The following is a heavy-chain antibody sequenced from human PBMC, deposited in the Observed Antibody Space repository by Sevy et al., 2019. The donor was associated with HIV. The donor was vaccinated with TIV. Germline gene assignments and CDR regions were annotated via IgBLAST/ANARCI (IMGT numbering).Heavy chain of an antibody. J-gene: IGHJ4*02. V-gene: IGHV3-23*01. CDR2: ISGSDGST. D-gene: IGHD7-27*01. CDR3: AKGGGGLTGDLGYFDY. Sequence: GESLKISCAASGFTFSSYAMSWVRQAPVKGLEWVSAISGSDGSTYYADSVKGRFTISRDNSKNTLYLQMNSLRAGDTAVYYCAKGGGGLTGDLGYFDYWGQGTLVTVSS. CDR1: GFTFSSYA.